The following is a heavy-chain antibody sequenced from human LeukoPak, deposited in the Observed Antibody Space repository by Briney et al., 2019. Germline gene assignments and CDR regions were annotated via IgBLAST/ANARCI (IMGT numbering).Heavy chain of an antibody. J-gene: IGHJ4*02. V-gene: IGHV3-11*04. CDR1: GFTFSDYY. D-gene: IGHD6-19*01. Sequence: GGSLGLSCAASGFTFSDYYMSWIRQAPGKGLEWVSYISSSGSTIYYADSVKGRFTISRDNAKNSLYLQMNSLRAEDTAVYYCARYLYSSGWYFDYWGQGTLVTVSS. CDR2: ISSSGSTI. CDR3: ARYLYSSGWYFDY.